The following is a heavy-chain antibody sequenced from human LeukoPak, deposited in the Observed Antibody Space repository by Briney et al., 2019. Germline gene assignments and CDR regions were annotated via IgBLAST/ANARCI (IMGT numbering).Heavy chain of an antibody. CDR3: ARDLRRGSSSWYVSGGDY. Sequence: GASVKLSCEASGGTFSSYATSWVRQAPGQGLEWMGGNIPIFGTANYAQKFQGRVTITADKSTSTAYMELSSVRSDDTAVYYCARDLRRGSSSWYVSGGDYWGQGTLVTVSS. D-gene: IGHD6-13*01. J-gene: IGHJ4*02. V-gene: IGHV1-69*06. CDR1: GGTFSSYA. CDR2: NIPIFGTA.